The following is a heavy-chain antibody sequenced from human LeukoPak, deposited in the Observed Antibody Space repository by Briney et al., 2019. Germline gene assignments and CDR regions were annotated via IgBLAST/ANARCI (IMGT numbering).Heavy chain of an antibody. CDR1: GFTFSSYW. Sequence: PGGSLRLSCPASGFTFSSYWMSWVRQAPGKGLEWVANIKQDGSEKYYVDSVKGRFTISRDNAKNSLYLQMNSLRAEDTAVYYCARENSGSYLRAFDYWGQGTLVTVSS. CDR2: IKQDGSEK. CDR3: ARENSGSYLRAFDY. J-gene: IGHJ4*02. V-gene: IGHV3-7*01. D-gene: IGHD1-26*01.